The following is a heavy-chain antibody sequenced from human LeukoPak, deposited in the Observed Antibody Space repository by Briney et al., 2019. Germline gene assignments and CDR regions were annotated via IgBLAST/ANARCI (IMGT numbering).Heavy chain of an antibody. Sequence: GASVKVSCKASGYTFTGYYMHWVRQAPGQGLEWMGWINPNSGGTNYAQKFQGRVTMTTDTSTSTAYMELRSLRSDDTAVYYCARSITMIVVVIIVGRALAADYWGQGTLVTVSS. CDR2: INPNSGGT. J-gene: IGHJ4*02. D-gene: IGHD3-22*01. V-gene: IGHV1-2*02. CDR3: ARSITMIVVVIIVGRALAADY. CDR1: GYTFTGYY.